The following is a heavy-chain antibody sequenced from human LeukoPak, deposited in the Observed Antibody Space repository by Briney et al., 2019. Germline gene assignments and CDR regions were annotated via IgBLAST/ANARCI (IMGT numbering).Heavy chain of an antibody. Sequence: PSETLSLTCTVSGGXISSSSYYWGWIRQSPGKGLEWFGSMYYRGSTYYNPSLKSRVTLSVDTHKNQFSLKLSSVTAADTAVYYCARHGRDGYNYGPVVYYWGQGTLVTVSS. J-gene: IGHJ4*02. CDR2: MYYRGST. CDR3: ARHGRDGYNYGPVVYY. V-gene: IGHV4-39*01. D-gene: IGHD5-24*01. CDR1: GGXISSSSYY.